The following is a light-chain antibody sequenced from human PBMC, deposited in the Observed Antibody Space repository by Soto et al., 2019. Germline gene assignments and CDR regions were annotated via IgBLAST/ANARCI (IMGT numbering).Light chain of an antibody. CDR1: QGVTTN. CDR3: QQYNNWPFS. Sequence: EILMTQSAGTLSLSPGERATLSCRAGQGVTTNFAWYQQKSGKSPRVLIYDVSIRATGVPARFSGTGSETDFTLTISGLQPEDSAVYFCQQYNNWPFSFGHGTRLEIK. J-gene: IGKJ5*01. V-gene: IGKV3-15*01. CDR2: DVS.